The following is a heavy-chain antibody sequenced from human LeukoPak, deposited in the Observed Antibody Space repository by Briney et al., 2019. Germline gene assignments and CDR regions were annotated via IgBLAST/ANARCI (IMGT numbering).Heavy chain of an antibody. V-gene: IGHV4-34*01. CDR2: INHSGRT. Sequence: SESLSLTCALYGGSFGGYYWSWIRQPPGRGLEWVGEINHSGRTNYNPYLKSRVTISVDTSKNQFSLKMSSVTAADTAVYYCARADYVWGSYRYFDYWGQGTLVTVSS. CDR3: ARADYVWGSYRYFDY. CDR1: GGSFGGYY. J-gene: IGHJ4*02. D-gene: IGHD3-16*02.